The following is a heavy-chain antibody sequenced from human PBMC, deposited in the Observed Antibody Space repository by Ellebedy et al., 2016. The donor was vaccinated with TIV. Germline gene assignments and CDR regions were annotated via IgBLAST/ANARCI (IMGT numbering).Heavy chain of an antibody. Sequence: GESLKISCAVSGFTFSSYSMTWVRQAPGKGLEWVSYITSSSSSTYYADSVKGRFTISRDNAKNSLYLQMNSLRAEDTAVYYCAREGDTAMVHGMDVWGQGTTVTVSS. D-gene: IGHD5-18*01. CDR1: GFTFSSYS. V-gene: IGHV3-48*01. J-gene: IGHJ6*02. CDR2: ITSSSSST. CDR3: AREGDTAMVHGMDV.